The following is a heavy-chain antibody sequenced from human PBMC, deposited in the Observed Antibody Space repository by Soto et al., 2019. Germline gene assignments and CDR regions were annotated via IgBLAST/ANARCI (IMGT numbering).Heavy chain of an antibody. Sequence: EVPLVESGGGLVQPGGSLRLSCAASGFTVSSNYMSWVRQAPGKGLEWVSVIYSGGSTYYADSVKGRFTISRDNSKNTLYLQMNSLRAEDTAVYYCAREMKSSGSYYNWGQGTLVTVSS. J-gene: IGHJ4*02. CDR1: GFTVSSNY. V-gene: IGHV3-66*01. CDR3: AREMKSSGSYYN. D-gene: IGHD3-10*01. CDR2: IYSGGST.